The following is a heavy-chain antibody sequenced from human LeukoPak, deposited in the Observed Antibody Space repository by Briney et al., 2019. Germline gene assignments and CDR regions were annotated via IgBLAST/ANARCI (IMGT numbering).Heavy chain of an antibody. V-gene: IGHV3-30*04. CDR1: GFTFSSYA. J-gene: IGHJ6*02. CDR3: AKDRGVVVVPAAIRNYYYGMDV. CDR2: ISYDGSNK. Sequence: PGRSLRLSCAASGFTFSSYAMHWVRQAPGKGLEWVAVISYDGSNKYYADSVKGRFTISRDNSKNTLYLQMNSLRAEDTAVYYCAKDRGVVVVPAAIRNYYYGMDVWGQGTTVTVSS. D-gene: IGHD2-2*02.